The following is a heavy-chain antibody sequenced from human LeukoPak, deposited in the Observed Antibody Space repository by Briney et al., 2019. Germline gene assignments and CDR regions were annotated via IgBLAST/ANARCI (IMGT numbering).Heavy chain of an antibody. CDR1: GFTVSRYS. CDR3: ARDEPSDGTFDY. J-gene: IGHJ4*02. CDR2: ISSRSRYR. D-gene: IGHD1-26*01. Sequence: PGGSLRLSCAACGFTVSRYSRNWVRQAPGKGMEWDSSISSRSRYRDYADSVKGRFTIARDNGKNSLYLQMNSLRAEDTAVYYCARDEPSDGTFDYWGQGTLVTVSS. V-gene: IGHV3-21*01.